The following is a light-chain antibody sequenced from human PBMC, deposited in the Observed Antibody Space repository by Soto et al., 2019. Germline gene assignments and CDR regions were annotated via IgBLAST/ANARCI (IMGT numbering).Light chain of an antibody. V-gene: IGKV3-20*01. J-gene: IGKJ2*01. CDR3: QLYVSPPHYI. CDR2: ETS. CDR1: QSVSSIY. Sequence: EIVLTQSPGTLSLSPGERATLSCRTSQSVSSIYLAWYQQKPGQAPRLLIYETSSRATGIPDRFIGSGSGTDFTLTINRIEPQDFAVYHCQLYVSPPHYIFGQGTKLEIK.